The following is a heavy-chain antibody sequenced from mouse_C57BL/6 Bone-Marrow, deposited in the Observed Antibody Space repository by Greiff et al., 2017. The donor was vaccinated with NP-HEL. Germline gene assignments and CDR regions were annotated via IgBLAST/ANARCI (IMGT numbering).Heavy chain of an antibody. CDR1: GYTFTSYW. V-gene: IGHV1-53*01. J-gene: IGHJ4*01. D-gene: IGHD1-1*01. CDR3: ARPPYYYGSSYYAMDY. Sequence: QVQLQQPGTELVKPGASVKLSCKASGYTFTSYWMHWVKQRPGQGLEWIGNINPSNGGTNYNEKFKSKATLTVDKSSSTAYMQLRSLTSEDSAVYYCARPPYYYGSSYYAMDYWGQGTSVTVSS. CDR2: INPSNGGT.